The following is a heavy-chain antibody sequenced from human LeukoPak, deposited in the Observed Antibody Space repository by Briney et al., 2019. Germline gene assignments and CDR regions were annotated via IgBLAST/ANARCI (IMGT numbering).Heavy chain of an antibody. D-gene: IGHD5-12*01. CDR3: ARLRGGYVYGMDV. CDR1: GGSISSYY. Sequence: PSETLSLTCTVSGGSISSYYWSWIRQPPGKGLEWIRYIYYSGSTNYNPSLKSRVTISVDTSKNQFSLKLSSVTAADTAVYYCARLRGGYVYGMDVWGQGTTVTVSS. CDR2: IYYSGST. J-gene: IGHJ6*02. V-gene: IGHV4-59*08.